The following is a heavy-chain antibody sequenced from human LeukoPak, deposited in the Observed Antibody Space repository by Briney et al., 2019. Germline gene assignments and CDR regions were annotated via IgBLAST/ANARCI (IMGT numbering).Heavy chain of an antibody. CDR2: TSYDGNNK. V-gene: IGHV3-30-3*01. D-gene: IGHD1-1*01. CDR3: AKDGHWTFDS. J-gene: IGHJ4*02. Sequence: GGSLRLSCAASGFTFSSYAMHWVRQAPGKGLEWVAVTSYDGNNKYYSDSVKGRFIISRDNSKNTLYLQMSSLRAEDTAVYYCAKDGHWTFDSWGQGTLVTVSS. CDR1: GFTFSSYA.